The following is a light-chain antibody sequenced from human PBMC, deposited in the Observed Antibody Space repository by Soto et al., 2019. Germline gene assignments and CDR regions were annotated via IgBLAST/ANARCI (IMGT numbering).Light chain of an antibody. CDR2: KTS. CDR1: QSISIW. Sequence: DIHMTQSPSTLSASVGDRVTITCRASQSISIWLAWYQQKPGKAPNLLIYKTSSSETGVPSRFSGSGSGTEFTLTISSLQPDDFATYYCQHWHDYSWTFGQGTKVEVK. J-gene: IGKJ1*01. V-gene: IGKV1-5*03. CDR3: QHWHDYSWT.